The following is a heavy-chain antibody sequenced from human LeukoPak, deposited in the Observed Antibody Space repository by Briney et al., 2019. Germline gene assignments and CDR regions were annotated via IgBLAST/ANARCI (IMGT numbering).Heavy chain of an antibody. CDR2: IIPIFGIA. J-gene: IGHJ4*02. CDR3: ARVVTPGNSGYLDY. Sequence: AASVKVSCTASGGTFSSYAISWVRQAPGQGLEWMGRIIPIFGIANYAQKFQGRVTITADKSTSTAYMELSSLRSEDTAVYYCARVVTPGNSGYLDYWGQGTLVTVSS. V-gene: IGHV1-69*04. D-gene: IGHD4-23*01. CDR1: GGTFSSYA.